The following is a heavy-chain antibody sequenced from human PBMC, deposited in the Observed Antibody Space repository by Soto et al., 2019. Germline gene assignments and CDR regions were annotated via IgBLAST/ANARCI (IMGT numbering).Heavy chain of an antibody. CDR2: IYYSGST. CDR3: SKGNGNYFDS. J-gene: IGHJ4*02. Sequence: SETLSLTCTVSGGSISSGGYYWSWIRQHPGKGLEWIGYIYYSGSTNYNPSLESRVTISVDTSTNQFSLKLSSVAAADTAVYFCSKGNGNYFDSWGQGIMVTVSS. CDR1: GGSISSGGYY. V-gene: IGHV4-31*03.